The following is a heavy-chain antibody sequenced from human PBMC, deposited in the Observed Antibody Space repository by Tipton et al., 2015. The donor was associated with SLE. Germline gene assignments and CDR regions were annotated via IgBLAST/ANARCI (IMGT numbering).Heavy chain of an antibody. CDR1: GGSISSHSYY. V-gene: IGHV4-39*01. CDR2: IYYSGST. CDR3: ARHKGVIIALDF. Sequence: TLSLTCTVSGGSISSHSYYWGWVRQPPGKGLEWIGSIYYSGSTYYNPSLKSRVTISLDTSKNQFSLSLNSVTGADTAVYFCARHKGVIIALDFWGPGTLVTVSS. J-gene: IGHJ4*02. D-gene: IGHD3-3*01.